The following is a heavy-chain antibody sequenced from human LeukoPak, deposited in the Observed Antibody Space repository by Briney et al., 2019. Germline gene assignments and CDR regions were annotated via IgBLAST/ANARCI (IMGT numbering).Heavy chain of an antibody. D-gene: IGHD3-10*01. CDR2: ISGSGGST. V-gene: IGHV3-23*01. CDR3: AKDDTYYYGSGSAKDY. CDR1: GFTFSSYA. J-gene: IGHJ4*02. Sequence: GGSLRLSCAASGFTFSSYAMSWVRQAPGKGLEWVSAISGSGGSTYYADSVKGRFTISRDNSKNTLYLQMNSLRAEDTAVYYCAKDDTYYYGSGSAKDYWGQGTLVTVFS.